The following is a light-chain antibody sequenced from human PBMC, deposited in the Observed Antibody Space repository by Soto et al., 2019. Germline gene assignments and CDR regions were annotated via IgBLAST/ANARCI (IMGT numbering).Light chain of an antibody. V-gene: IGLV1-47*01. Sequence: QSLLTQPAPGSGTPRQGVTTSSSGSTSNSGSNYLYWYQQLPGTAPKRLICRNNQRPSGVPDRFSGSNSGTSASLGISGLRSDDEADYFCATADDSLNGFYVFGTGTKVTVL. J-gene: IGLJ1*01. CDR2: RNN. CDR1: TSNSGSNY. CDR3: ATADDSLNGFYV.